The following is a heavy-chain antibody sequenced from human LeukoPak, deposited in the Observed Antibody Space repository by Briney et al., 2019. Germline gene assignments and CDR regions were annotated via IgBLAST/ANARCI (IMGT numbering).Heavy chain of an antibody. J-gene: IGHJ4*02. CDR2: INTRTGDP. Sequence: GASVKVSFKASGHTFTSYDINWVRPATGRGLEWMGWINTRTGDPMYAQDFTGRFVFSVDTSRTTAYLQITSLKADDTAVYYCARAGTAMVDNWGQGTLVTVSS. D-gene: IGHD5-18*01. CDR3: ARAGTAMVDN. CDR1: GHTFTSYD. V-gene: IGHV7-4-1*02.